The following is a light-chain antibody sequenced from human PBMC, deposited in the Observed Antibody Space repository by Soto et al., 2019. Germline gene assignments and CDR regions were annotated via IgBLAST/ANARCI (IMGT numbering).Light chain of an antibody. J-gene: IGKJ2*01. CDR1: QSVVSKF. CDR3: QQYGSPPMYA. V-gene: IGKV3-20*01. CDR2: ATS. Sequence: EIVLTQSPGTLSLSPGERATLSCRASQSVVSKFFAWYQQKPGQAPRLLIYATSSRATGIPDRFSGGGSGTDFTLTISSLEPEDSAVYYCQQYGSPPMYAFGQGTKLEIK.